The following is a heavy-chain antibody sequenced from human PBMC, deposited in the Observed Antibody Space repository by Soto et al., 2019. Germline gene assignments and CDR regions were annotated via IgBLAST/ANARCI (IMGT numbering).Heavy chain of an antibody. J-gene: IGHJ6*02. V-gene: IGHV3-23*01. CDR2: ISGSGGIT. D-gene: IGHD5-18*01. CDR1: GVTCSSYS. Sequence: GVSLTVPCGASGVTCSSYSMGWVRQDPGKGLDWVSVISGSGGITYSADSVKGRFTISRDNSKNILYLQMNSLRAEDTAVYYCAKGIPDTGGYYYYSMDVWGQGTAVTVSS. CDR3: AKGIPDTGGYYYYSMDV.